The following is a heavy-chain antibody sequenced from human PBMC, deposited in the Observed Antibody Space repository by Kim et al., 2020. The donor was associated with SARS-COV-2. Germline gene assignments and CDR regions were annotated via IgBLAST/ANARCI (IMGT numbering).Heavy chain of an antibody. J-gene: IGHJ4*02. CDR1: GYTFTSYG. Sequence: ASVKVSCKASGYTFTSYGISWVRQAPGQGLEWMGWISAYNGNTNYAQKLQGRVTMTTDTSTSTAYMELRSLRSDDTAVYYCARENDILTGYTEFFDYWGQGTLVTVSS. V-gene: IGHV1-18*04. D-gene: IGHD3-9*01. CDR2: ISAYNGNT. CDR3: ARENDILTGYTEFFDY.